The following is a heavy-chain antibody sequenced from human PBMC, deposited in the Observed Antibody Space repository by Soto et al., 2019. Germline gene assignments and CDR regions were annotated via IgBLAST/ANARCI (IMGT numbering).Heavy chain of an antibody. CDR1: GYTFTSYG. D-gene: IGHD3-10*01. CDR3: ARDASMVRGATDYYYYGMDV. J-gene: IGHJ6*02. V-gene: IGHV1-18*01. CDR2: ISAYNGNT. Sequence: QVQLVQSGAEVKKPGASVKVSCKASGYTFTSYGISWVRQAPGQGLEWMGWISAYNGNTNYAQKLQGRVTMTTDTSTSTADMELRSLRSDDTAVYYCARDASMVRGATDYYYYGMDVWGQGTTVTVSS.